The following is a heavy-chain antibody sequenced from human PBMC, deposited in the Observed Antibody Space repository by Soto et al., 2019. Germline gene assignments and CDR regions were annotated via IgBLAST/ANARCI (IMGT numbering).Heavy chain of an antibody. J-gene: IGHJ4*02. CDR1: GFTFSSYS. CDR2: ISSDSNTI. V-gene: IGHV3-48*01. Sequence: EVQLVESGGGLVQPGGSLRLSCAASGFTFSSYSMNWVRQAPGKGLEWVSYISSDSNTIYYADSVGGRFTISRDNAKNSLYLQINSLRAEDTAVYYCARDIMVRGVITYFDYWGQGTLVTVSS. D-gene: IGHD3-10*01. CDR3: ARDIMVRGVITYFDY.